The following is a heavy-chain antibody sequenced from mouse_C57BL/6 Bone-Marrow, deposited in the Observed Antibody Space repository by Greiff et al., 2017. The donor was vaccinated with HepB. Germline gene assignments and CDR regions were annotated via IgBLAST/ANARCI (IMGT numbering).Heavy chain of an antibody. CDR3: TYGSSLFDY. CDR2: IDPENGDT. Sequence: VHVKQSGAELVRPGASVKLSCTASGFNIKDDYMHWVKQRPEQGLEWIGWIDPENGDTEYASKFQGKATITDDTSSTTAYLQLSSLTSEDTAVYSCTYGSSLFDYWGQGTTLTVSS. CDR1: GFNIKDDY. D-gene: IGHD1-1*01. J-gene: IGHJ2*01. V-gene: IGHV14-4*01.